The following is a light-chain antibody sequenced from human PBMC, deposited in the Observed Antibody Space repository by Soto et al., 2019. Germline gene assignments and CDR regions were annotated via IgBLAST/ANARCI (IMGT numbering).Light chain of an antibody. CDR2: DAS. CDR3: QQFDDYPFT. V-gene: IGKV3-11*01. CDR1: QSVSNF. J-gene: IGKJ3*01. Sequence: EIVLTQSPATLSLSPGDRATLSCRASQSVSNFLAWYQQKPGQAPRLLIYDASNRATGITARFSGGGSGTDFTLTISSLEPEDFATYYCQQFDDYPFTFGPGTKVDI.